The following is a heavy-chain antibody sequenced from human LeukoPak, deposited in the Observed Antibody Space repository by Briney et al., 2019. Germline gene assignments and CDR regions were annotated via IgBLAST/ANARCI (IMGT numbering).Heavy chain of an antibody. Sequence: KSGESLKISCKGSGFSFSTYWIAWVRQMPGKGLEWMGIIYPSDSDTRYSPSFQGQVTISADKSTSTAYLQWSSLKASDTAMYYCARSPNHNWFDPWGQGTLVTVSS. J-gene: IGHJ5*02. CDR3: ARSPNHNWFDP. CDR2: IYPSDSDT. D-gene: IGHD2-8*01. V-gene: IGHV5-51*01. CDR1: GFSFSTYW.